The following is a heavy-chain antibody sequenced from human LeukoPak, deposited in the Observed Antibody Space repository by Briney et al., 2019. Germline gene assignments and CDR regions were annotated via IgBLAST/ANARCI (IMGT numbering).Heavy chain of an antibody. CDR3: ARAVALYGFDP. V-gene: IGHV4-38-2*02. CDR1: GYSISSGYY. CDR2: IFHSGST. J-gene: IGHJ5*02. D-gene: IGHD6-19*01. Sequence: PSETLSLTCSVSGYSISSGYYWGWIRRPPGKGLEWIGSIFHSGSTYYNPSLKSRVTISVDTPKNQFSLKLNSVTAADAGVYYCARAVALYGFDPWGQGTLVTVSS.